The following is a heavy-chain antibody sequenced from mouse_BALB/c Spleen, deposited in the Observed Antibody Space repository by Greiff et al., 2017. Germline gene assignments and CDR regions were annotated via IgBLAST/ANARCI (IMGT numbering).Heavy chain of an antibody. CDR3: ARPFSSWYFDV. CDR2: IWSGGST. J-gene: IGHJ1*01. CDR1: GFSLTSYG. V-gene: IGHV2-2*02. Sequence: QVQLQQSGPGLVQPSQSLSITCTVSGFSLTSYGVHWVRQSPGKGLEWLGVIWSGGSTDYNAAFISRLSISKDNSKSQVFFKMNSLQANDTAIYYCARPFSSWYFDVWGAGTTVTVSS.